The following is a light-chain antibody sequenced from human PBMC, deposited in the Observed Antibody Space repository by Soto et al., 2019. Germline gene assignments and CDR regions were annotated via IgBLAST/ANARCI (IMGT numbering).Light chain of an antibody. CDR3: LSYDNHVNGLVGGLV. V-gene: IGLV1-40*01. CDR1: SSNIGAGYD. CDR2: ANN. J-gene: IGLJ3*02. Sequence: QSMLTQPPSVSGAPGQRVTISCTGTSSNIGAGYDVHWYQQLPGTAPRLLIYANNNRPSGVPDRFSGSKSGTSASLALTGLQAEDEADYYCLSYDNHVNGLVGGLVLGGGTKLTVL.